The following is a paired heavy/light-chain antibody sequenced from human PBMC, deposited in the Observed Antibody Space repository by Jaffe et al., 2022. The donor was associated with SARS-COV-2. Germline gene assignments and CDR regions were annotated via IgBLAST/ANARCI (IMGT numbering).Heavy chain of an antibody. V-gene: IGHV1-58*02. D-gene: IGHD4-17*01. CDR3: AALPIADYGGNLYYFDY. CDR1: GFTFTSSA. CDR2: IVVGSGNT. J-gene: IGHJ4*02. Sequence: QMQLVQSGPEVKKPGTSVKVSCKASGFTFTSSAMQWVRQARGQRLEWIGWIVVGSGNTNYAQKFQERVTITRDMSTSTAYMELSSLRSEDTAVYYCAALPIADYGGNLYYFDYWGQGTLVTVSS.
Light chain of an antibody. CDR1: SSDVGGYNY. CDR2: EVS. J-gene: IGLJ1*01. V-gene: IGLV2-14*01. CDR3: SSYTSSSTRI. Sequence: QSALTQPASVSGSPGQSITISCTGTSSDVGGYNYVSWYQQHPGKAPKLMIYEVSNRPSGVPDRFSGSKSGNTASLTISGLQAEDEADYYCSSYTSSSTRIFGTGTKVTVL.